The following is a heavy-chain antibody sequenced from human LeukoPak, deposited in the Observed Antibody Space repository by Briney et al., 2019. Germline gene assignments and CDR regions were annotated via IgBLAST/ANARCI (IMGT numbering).Heavy chain of an antibody. D-gene: IGHD3-9*01. J-gene: IGHJ4*02. CDR2: ISHSGET. CDR1: GGSISSSNW. V-gene: IGHV4-4*02. CDR3: AGVQPVLRYFDWAPSVFDY. Sequence: SGTLSLTCAVSGGSISSSNWWSWVRQPPGKGLEWIGEISHSGETNYNPSLKSRVTISVDKSKNQFSLKLSSVTAADTAVYYCAGVQPVLRYFDWAPSVFDYWGQGTLVTVSS.